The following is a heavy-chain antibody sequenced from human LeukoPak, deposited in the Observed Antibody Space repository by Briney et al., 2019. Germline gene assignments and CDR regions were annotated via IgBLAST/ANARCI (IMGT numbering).Heavy chain of an antibody. CDR2: INPSGGST. CDR3: ARGPTYYDFWSGYALGY. J-gene: IGHJ4*02. Sequence: ASVKVSCKASGYTFTSYYMHWVRQAPGQGLEWMGIINPSGGSTSYAQKFQGRVTMTRNTSISTAYMELSSLRSEDAAVYYCARGPTYYDFWSGYALGYWGQGTLVTVSS. V-gene: IGHV1-46*01. CDR1: GYTFTSYY. D-gene: IGHD3-3*01.